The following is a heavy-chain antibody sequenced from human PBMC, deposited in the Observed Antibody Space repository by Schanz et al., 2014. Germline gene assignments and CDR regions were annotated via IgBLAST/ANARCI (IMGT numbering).Heavy chain of an antibody. D-gene: IGHD4-17*01. V-gene: IGHV3-74*02. CDR1: GFSISFHW. Sequence: EVQLVESGGGLVQPGGSLRLSCAASGFSISFHWMSWVRQAPGKGLVWVSRTSNDGSFTTFADSVKGRFTISRDNAKNSLYLQMNSLRVDDTAFYFCAKVRGDQRGAFDSWGQGTLVTVSS. J-gene: IGHJ4*02. CDR2: TSNDGSFT. CDR3: AKVRGDQRGAFDS.